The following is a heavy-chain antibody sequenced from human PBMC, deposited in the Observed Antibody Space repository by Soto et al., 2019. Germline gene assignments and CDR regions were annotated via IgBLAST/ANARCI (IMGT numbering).Heavy chain of an antibody. J-gene: IGHJ4*02. CDR2: IIPIFGTA. V-gene: IGHV1-69*01. D-gene: IGHD3-16*02. CDR1: GGTFSSYA. Sequence: QVQLVQSGAEVKKPGSSEKVSCKASGGTFSSYAISWVRQAPGQGLEWMGGIIPIFGTANYAQKFQGRVTITADESTSTAYMELSSLRSEDTAVYYCASPRRERGSYRSQAYFDYWGQGTLVTVSS. CDR3: ASPRRERGSYRSQAYFDY.